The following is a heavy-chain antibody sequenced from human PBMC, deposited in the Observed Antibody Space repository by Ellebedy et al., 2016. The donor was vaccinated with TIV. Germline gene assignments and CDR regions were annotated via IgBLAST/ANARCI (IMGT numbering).Heavy chain of an antibody. J-gene: IGHJ4*02. CDR3: ARFRGGGGSSYFDH. D-gene: IGHD2-15*01. CDR1: GGSISGYY. Sequence: SETLSLXCTVSGGSISGYYLSWIRQPPGKGLEWIAYVYFIGRTNYNPSLQSRVTISGDTSKNQFSLKLSSVTAADTAVYYCARFRGGGGSSYFDHWGQGTLVTVSS. CDR2: VYFIGRT. V-gene: IGHV4-59*01.